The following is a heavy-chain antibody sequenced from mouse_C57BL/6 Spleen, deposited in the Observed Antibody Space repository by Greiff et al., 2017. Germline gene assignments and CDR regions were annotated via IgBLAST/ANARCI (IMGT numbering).Heavy chain of an antibody. CDR1: GYSFTGYY. CDR3: ARRPPYDSNYWYFDV. D-gene: IGHD2-5*01. V-gene: IGHV1-42*01. Sequence: EVQLQESGPELVKPGASVKISCKASGYSFTGYYMNWVKQSPEKSLEWIGEINPSTGGTTYTQQFKAKATLTVDKSSSTAYMQLKSLTSKDSAVYYCARRPPYDSNYWYFDVWGTGTTVTVSS. CDR2: INPSTGGT. J-gene: IGHJ1*03.